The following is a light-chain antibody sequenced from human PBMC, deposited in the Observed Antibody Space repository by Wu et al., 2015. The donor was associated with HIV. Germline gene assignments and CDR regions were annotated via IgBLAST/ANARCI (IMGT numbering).Light chain of an antibody. CDR1: XISQQL. J-gene: IGKJ4*01. V-gene: IGKV3-20*01. Sequence: CRAESXISQQLLSLVPTGKPGPRAPHGSSISVASSRATGIPDRFSGSVSGTDFTLTISRLEPEDFALYYCQQYGSSPPTFGGGTKVEIK. CDR3: QQYGSSPPT. CDR2: VAS.